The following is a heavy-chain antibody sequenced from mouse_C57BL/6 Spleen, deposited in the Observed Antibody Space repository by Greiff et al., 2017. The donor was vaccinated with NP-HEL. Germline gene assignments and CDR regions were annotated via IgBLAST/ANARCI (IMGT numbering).Heavy chain of an antibody. CDR1: GYTFTSYW. D-gene: IGHD2-4*01. CDR2: INPSNVGT. CDR3: AKKGGYDYDGIYFDY. Sequence: QVQLQQPGTELVKPGASVKLSCKASGYTFTSYWMHWVKQRPGQGLEWIGNINPSNVGTNYTEKFNSKATLTVAKSSSTAYLQLSSLTSEDSAVYYCAKKGGYDYDGIYFDYWGQGTTLTVSS. J-gene: IGHJ2*01. V-gene: IGHV1-53*01.